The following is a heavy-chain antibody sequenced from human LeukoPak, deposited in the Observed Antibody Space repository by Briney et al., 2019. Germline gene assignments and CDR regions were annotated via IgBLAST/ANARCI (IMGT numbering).Heavy chain of an antibody. D-gene: IGHD6-19*01. CDR3: TTDPYSSDWKVGEPFDY. CDR1: RLTFSDAW. CDR2: IKSKTVGGTT. J-gene: IGHJ4*02. Sequence: GGSLRLSCVVSRLTFSDAWLSWVRHSPGKGLEWVGRIKSKTVGGTTEYAAPVKGRFTMSRDDSKNTVFLEMNSLKTEDTAVYYCTTDPYSSDWKVGEPFDYWGQGTLVTVSS. V-gene: IGHV3-15*01.